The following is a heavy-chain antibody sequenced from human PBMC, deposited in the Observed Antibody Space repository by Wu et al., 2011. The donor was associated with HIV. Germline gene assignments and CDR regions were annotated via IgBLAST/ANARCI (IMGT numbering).Heavy chain of an antibody. J-gene: IGHJ4*02. CDR3: SRMSYYGDSGYYYFDD. Sequence: QVQLVQSGPEVRKPGSSVKVSCQASGGTFKTYAISWVRQAPGQGLEWMGVIIPLSGTTNYAPRFQGRVTLTTDESTNTAYMELSSPRWEDTATFYCSRMSYYGDSGYYYFDDWGQGTLVTVSS. V-gene: IGHV1-69*05. CDR2: IIPLSGTT. CDR1: GGTFKTYA. D-gene: IGHD3-3*01.